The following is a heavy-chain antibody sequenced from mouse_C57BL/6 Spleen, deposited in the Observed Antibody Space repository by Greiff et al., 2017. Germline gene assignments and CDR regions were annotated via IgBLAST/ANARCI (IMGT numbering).Heavy chain of an antibody. D-gene: IGHD4-1*01. Sequence: VHVKQSGPELVKPGASVKIPCKASGYTFTDYNMDWVKQSHGKSLEWIGDINPNNGGTIYNQKFKGKATLTVDKSSSTAYMELRSLTSEDTAVYYCARRTGRGYYFDYWGQGTTLTVSS. J-gene: IGHJ2*01. CDR2: INPNNGGT. V-gene: IGHV1-18*01. CDR1: GYTFTDYN. CDR3: ARRTGRGYYFDY.